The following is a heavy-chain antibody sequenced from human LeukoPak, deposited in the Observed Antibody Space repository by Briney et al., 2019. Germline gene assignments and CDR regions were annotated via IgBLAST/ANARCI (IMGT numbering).Heavy chain of an antibody. J-gene: IGHJ6*03. CDR1: GGSFSGYY. Sequence: KPSETLSLTCAAYGGSFSGYYWSWIRQPPGKGLEWIGEINHSGSTNYNPSLKSRVTISVDTSKNQFSLKLCSVTAADTAVYYCARGYYDFWSGYYTPYYYYYMDVWGKGTTVTVSS. CDR2: INHSGST. CDR3: ARGYYDFWSGYYTPYYYYYMDV. V-gene: IGHV4-34*01. D-gene: IGHD3-3*01.